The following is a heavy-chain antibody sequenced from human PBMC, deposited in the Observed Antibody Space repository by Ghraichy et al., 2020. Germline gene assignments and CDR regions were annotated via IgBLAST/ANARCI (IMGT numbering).Heavy chain of an antibody. CDR1: GYSLNALS. V-gene: IGHV1-24*01. J-gene: IGHJ4*02. Sequence: ASVKVSCKISGYSLNALSMQWVRRAPGEGLEWIGGFDPENGKTIYAQRFQGRVTMTEDTFSDTASMELNSLRSEDTAVYYCATAIRHGGSALDHWGQGTLVTVSS. CDR3: ATAIRHGGSALDH. D-gene: IGHD4-23*01. CDR2: FDPENGKT.